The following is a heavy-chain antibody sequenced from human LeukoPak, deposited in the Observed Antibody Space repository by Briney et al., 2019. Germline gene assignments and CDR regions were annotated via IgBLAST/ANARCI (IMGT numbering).Heavy chain of an antibody. CDR1: GYDFFSHG. V-gene: IGHV1-18*04. Sequence: ASVKVSCKASGYDFFSHGISWVREAPGQGLEWMGRITTFNGNTHFARKLQGRVILTTDTSTSTAYMELISLRSDDTAVCYCARDRGGDNWFDPWGQGTLVTVSS. CDR3: ARDRGGDNWFDP. CDR2: ITTFNGNT. J-gene: IGHJ5*02. D-gene: IGHD3-16*01.